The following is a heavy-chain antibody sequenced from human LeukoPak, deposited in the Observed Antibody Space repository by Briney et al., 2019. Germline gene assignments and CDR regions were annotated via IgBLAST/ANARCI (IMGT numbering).Heavy chain of an antibody. Sequence: SETLSLTCTVSGGSISSYYWSWIRQPPGEGLEWIGYIYYSGSTNYNPSLKSRVTISVDTSKNQFSLKLSSVTAADTAVYYCARSPERDWFDPWGQGTLVTVSS. J-gene: IGHJ5*02. V-gene: IGHV4-59*08. CDR3: ARSPERDWFDP. CDR2: IYYSGST. D-gene: IGHD1-14*01. CDR1: GGSISSYY.